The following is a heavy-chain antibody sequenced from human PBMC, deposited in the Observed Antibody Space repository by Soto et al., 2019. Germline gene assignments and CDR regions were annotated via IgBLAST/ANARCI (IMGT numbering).Heavy chain of an antibody. CDR1: GGSFNMYA. J-gene: IGHJ4*02. Sequence: QVELVQSGAQVKKPGSAVKVSCKASGGSFNMYAMNWVRQAPGHGLEWMGGIIPIFDAPRYSEQFQGRVTITVDEYTSTADMELSSLRSDDTAIYYCTRAIGSGGVMGGFDYWGQGTLVTVSS. CDR3: TRAIGSGGVMGGFDY. D-gene: IGHD3-16*01. V-gene: IGHV1-69*01. CDR2: IIPIFDAP.